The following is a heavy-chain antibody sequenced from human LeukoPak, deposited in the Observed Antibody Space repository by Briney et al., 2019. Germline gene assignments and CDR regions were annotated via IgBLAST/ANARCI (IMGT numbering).Heavy chain of an antibody. D-gene: IGHD4-23*01. V-gene: IGHV3-30*02. Sequence: GGSLRLSCVASGFSFGTSGMHWVRQSPGKGLDWVAFIRNDGNKKNYAESVKGRFTISRDNSKNTLYLQMNSLRAEDTAVYYCAKGYGGKTPLDYWGQGTLVTVSS. CDR3: AKGYGGKTPLDY. J-gene: IGHJ4*02. CDR1: GFSFGTSG. CDR2: IRNDGNKK.